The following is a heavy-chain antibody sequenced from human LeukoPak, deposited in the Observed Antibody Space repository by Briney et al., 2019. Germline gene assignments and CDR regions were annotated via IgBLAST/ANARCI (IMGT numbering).Heavy chain of an antibody. Sequence: GGSLRLSYAASGFTFSSYWMSWVRQAPGKGLEWVANIKQDGSEKYYVDSVKGRFTISRDNAKNSLYLQMNSLRAEDTAVYYCARDLSDYGDYIDYWGQGTLVTVSS. D-gene: IGHD4-17*01. V-gene: IGHV3-7*01. CDR2: IKQDGSEK. CDR3: ARDLSDYGDYIDY. J-gene: IGHJ4*02. CDR1: GFTFSSYW.